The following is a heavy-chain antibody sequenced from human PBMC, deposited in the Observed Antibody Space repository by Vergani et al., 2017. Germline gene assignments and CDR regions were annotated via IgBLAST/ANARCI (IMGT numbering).Heavy chain of an antibody. CDR2: ISWDSGSI. J-gene: IGHJ4*02. Sequence: EVQLVESGGGLVQPGRSLRLSCAASGFNFDDYAMHWVRQAPGKGLEWVSGISWDSGSIGYADSVKGRITISRDNAKNSLYLQMNSLRGEDTALYYWAKAAQSMAIAAAGTGIQVYFDYWGQGTLVTVSS. D-gene: IGHD6-13*01. V-gene: IGHV3-9*01. CDR1: GFNFDDYA. CDR3: AKAAQSMAIAAAGTGIQVYFDY.